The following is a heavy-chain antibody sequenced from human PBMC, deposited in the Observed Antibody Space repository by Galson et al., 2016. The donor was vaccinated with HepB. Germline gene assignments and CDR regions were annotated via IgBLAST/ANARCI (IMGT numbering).Heavy chain of an antibody. CDR3: ARSITGSHGPMFDS. CDR1: GFSLSTYAMC. CDR2: TFSNDEK. D-gene: IGHD1-26*01. V-gene: IGHV2-26*01. Sequence: PALVKPTQTLTLTCTFSGFSLSTYAMCVSWIRQPPGKALEWLAHTFSNDEKSYSISLKSRLAISKDTSKSQVVLTLTDVDPVDTATYYCARSITGSHGPMFDSWGQGTLVTVSS. J-gene: IGHJ4*02.